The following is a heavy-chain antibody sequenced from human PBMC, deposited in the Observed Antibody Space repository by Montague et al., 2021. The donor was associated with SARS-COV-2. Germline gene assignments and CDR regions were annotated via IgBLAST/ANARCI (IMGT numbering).Heavy chain of an antibody. J-gene: IGHJ4*02. D-gene: IGHD2-15*01. Sequence: SETLSLTCTVSGGSISPYYWSRIRQSPGKGLECIGYTSYSGSTDYNPSPKSRVTISIDTSKNQFSLELSSVTAADMAVYYCASPGGYCTGGSCYYVYWGQGTLVTVSS. CDR1: GGSISPYY. CDR2: TSYSGST. V-gene: IGHV4-59*01. CDR3: ASPGGYCTGGSCYYVY.